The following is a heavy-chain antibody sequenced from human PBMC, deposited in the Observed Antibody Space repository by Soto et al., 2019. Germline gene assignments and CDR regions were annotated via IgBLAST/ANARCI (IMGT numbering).Heavy chain of an antibody. V-gene: IGHV4-61*01. CDR1: GVAFKGGSYS. CDR2: VYHDART. Sequence: PAETLSLTVSVSGVAFKGGSYSWSWIRQPPGKGLEWLGYVYHDARTSYNPSLKSRVSISMDTSKNQFSLNLASVTADDTAVYFCARDFASFDSWGQGTLVTVS. J-gene: IGHJ4*02. CDR3: ARDFASFDS. D-gene: IGHD3-3*01.